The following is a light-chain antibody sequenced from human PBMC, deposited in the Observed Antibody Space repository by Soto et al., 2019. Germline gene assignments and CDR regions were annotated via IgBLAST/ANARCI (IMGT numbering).Light chain of an antibody. CDR3: QQYNSYWT. V-gene: IGKV1-5*01. CDR1: QTINSW. Sequence: EIQMTQSPSPLSASVGDRVTITCRSSQTINSWLAWYQQKPGKAPTLLIYEASNLESGVPSRFSGSRSGTDFTLTISSLQPDDSATYYCQQYNSYWTLGQGTKVDIK. J-gene: IGKJ1*01. CDR2: EAS.